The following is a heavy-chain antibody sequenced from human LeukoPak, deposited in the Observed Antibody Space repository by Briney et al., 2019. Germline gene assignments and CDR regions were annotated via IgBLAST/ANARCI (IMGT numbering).Heavy chain of an antibody. J-gene: IGHJ4*02. CDR1: GYTFTGYY. CDR2: INPNSGGT. V-gene: IGHV1-2*02. CDR3: AREDGSGNFCFDY. D-gene: IGHD3-10*01. Sequence: ASVKVSCKASGYTFTGYYMHWVRQAPGQGLEWMGWINPNSGGTNYAQKFQGRVTMTRDTSISTAYMELSRLRSDDTAVYYCAREDGSGNFCFDYWGQGTLVTVSS.